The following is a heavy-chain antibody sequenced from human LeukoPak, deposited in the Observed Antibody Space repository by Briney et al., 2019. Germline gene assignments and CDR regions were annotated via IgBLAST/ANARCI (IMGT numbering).Heavy chain of an antibody. D-gene: IGHD6-19*01. J-gene: IGHJ4*02. CDR1: GFTFDDYA. V-gene: IGHV3-9*03. Sequence: SLRLSCAASGFTFDDYAMHWVRQAPGKGLEWVSGISWNSGSIGYADSVKGRFTISRDNAKNSLYLQMNSLRAEDMALYYCAKDKGQWLTTPIDYWGQGTLVTVSS. CDR2: ISWNSGSI. CDR3: AKDKGQWLTTPIDY.